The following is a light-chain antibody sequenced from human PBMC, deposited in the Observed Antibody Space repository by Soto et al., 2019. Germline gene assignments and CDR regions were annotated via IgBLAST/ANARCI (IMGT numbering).Light chain of an antibody. V-gene: IGKV1-5*01. J-gene: IGKJ1*01. CDR2: DVS. CDR3: HQYDSYPLP. CDR1: QSINSL. Sequence: IQMTHSPSTLSASVGDRVTITCRASQSINSLLAWYQQKPGKAPKFLIYDVSTLESGVPSRFSGSGSGTEFTLTISSLQPEDFATYYCHQYDSYPLPFAEGTKLKI.